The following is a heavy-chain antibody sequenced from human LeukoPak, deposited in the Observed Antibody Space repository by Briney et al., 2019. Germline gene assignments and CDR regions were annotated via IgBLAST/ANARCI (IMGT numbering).Heavy chain of an antibody. CDR1: GGSISSGSYY. CDR3: ARGGLLWFWELAMDV. J-gene: IGHJ6*03. D-gene: IGHD3-10*01. V-gene: IGHV4-61*02. Sequence: SETLSLTCTVSGGSISSGSYYWSWIRQPAGKGLEWIGRIYTSGSTNYNPSLKSRVTISVDTSKNQFSLKLSSVTAADTAVYYCARGGLLWFWELAMDVWGKGTTVTVSS. CDR2: IYTSGST.